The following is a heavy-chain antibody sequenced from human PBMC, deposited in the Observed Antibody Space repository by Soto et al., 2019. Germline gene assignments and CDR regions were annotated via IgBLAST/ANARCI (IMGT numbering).Heavy chain of an antibody. Sequence: ESLKISCKGSGYSFTSYWIGWVRQMPGEGLEWLGVIYPGDSDTRYSPSLQGQVTISVDKSISTAYLQWSSLRASDSAMYYWARSGGNAHRFSASCGKGARVTVSS. CDR3: ARSGGNAHRFSAS. CDR2: IYPGDSDT. J-gene: IGHJ5*02. D-gene: IGHD2-15*01. CDR1: GYSFTSYW. V-gene: IGHV5-51*01.